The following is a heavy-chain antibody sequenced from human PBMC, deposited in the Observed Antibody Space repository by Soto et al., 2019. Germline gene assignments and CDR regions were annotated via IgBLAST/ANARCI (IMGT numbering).Heavy chain of an antibody. CDR3: ARAAVRDNWGEGDAFDI. CDR1: GYTFTGYY. Sequence: ASVKVSCKASGYTFTGYYMHWVRQAPGQGLEWMGWINPNSGGTNYAQKFQGWVTMTRDTSISTAYMELSRLRSDDTAVYYCARAAVRDNWGEGDAFDIWGQGTMVTVSS. D-gene: IGHD7-27*01. J-gene: IGHJ3*02. V-gene: IGHV1-2*04. CDR2: INPNSGGT.